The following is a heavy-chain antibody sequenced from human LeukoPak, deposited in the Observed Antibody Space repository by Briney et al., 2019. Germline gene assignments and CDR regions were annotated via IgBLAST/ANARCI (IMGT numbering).Heavy chain of an antibody. CDR2: INPSGGST. CDR1: GYTFTSYY. D-gene: IGHD3-10*01. V-gene: IGHV1-46*01. CDR3: ARDRSYYGSGSSTLSFNY. Sequence: ASVKVSCKASGYTFTSYYMHWVRQAPGQGLEWMGIINPSGGSTSYAQKFQGRVTMTRDTSTSTVYMELSSLRSEDTAEYYCARDRSYYGSGSSTLSFNYWGQGTLVTVSS. J-gene: IGHJ4*02.